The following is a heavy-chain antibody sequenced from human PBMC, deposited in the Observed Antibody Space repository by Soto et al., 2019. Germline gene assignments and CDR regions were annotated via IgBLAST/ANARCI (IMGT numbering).Heavy chain of an antibody. D-gene: IGHD2-21*02. CDR3: ARVIIVVVTSVVAFDI. CDR1: GFTFSSYA. CDR2: ISYDGSNK. J-gene: IGHJ3*02. Sequence: GGSLRLSCAASGFTFSSYAMHWVRQAPGKGLEWVAVISYDGSNKYYADSVKGRFTISRDNSKNTLYLQMNSLRAEDTAVYYCARVIIVVVTSVVAFDIWGQGTMVTVSS. V-gene: IGHV3-30-3*01.